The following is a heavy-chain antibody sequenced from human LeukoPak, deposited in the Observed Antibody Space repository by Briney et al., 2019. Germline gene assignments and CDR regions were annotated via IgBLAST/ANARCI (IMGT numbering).Heavy chain of an antibody. D-gene: IGHD2-15*01. J-gene: IGHJ5*02. V-gene: IGHV4-38-2*02. CDR2: VHHSGST. CDR1: GYSISTGYY. Sequence: PSETLSLTCTVSGYSISTGYYWGWIRQPPGKGLEWIAIVHHSGSTYYNPSLNSRVTISVDTSKNQFSLHLTSVTAADTAVYYCARAVCSGVSCPLRRWFEPWGQGTLVTVSS. CDR3: ARAVCSGVSCPLRRWFEP.